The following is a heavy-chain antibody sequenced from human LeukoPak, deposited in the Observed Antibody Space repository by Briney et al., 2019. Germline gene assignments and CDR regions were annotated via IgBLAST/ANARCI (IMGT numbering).Heavy chain of an antibody. J-gene: IGHJ5*02. CDR2: ISGSGGNT. Sequence: PGGSLRLSCAASGFTFSSYAMSWVRQAPGKGLEWVSAISGSGGNTYYADSVKGRFTISRDNSKNTLYLQMNSLRAEDTAVYYCAKSRVYYYDSSGYNWFDPWGQGTLVTVSS. CDR3: AKSRVYYYDSSGYNWFDP. CDR1: GFTFSSYA. D-gene: IGHD3-22*01. V-gene: IGHV3-23*01.